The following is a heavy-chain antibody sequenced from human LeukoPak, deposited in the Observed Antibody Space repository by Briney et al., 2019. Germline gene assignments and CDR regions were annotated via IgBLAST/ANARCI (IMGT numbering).Heavy chain of an antibody. CDR3: ARGVGYLLDY. J-gene: IGHJ4*02. Sequence: PGGSLRLSCAASGFTFNNYAMTWVRQAPGKGLEWVAVISYDGSNKYYADSVKGRFTISRDNSKNTLYLQMNSLRAEDTAVYYCARGVGYLLDYWGQGTLVTVSS. V-gene: IGHV3-30*14. CDR2: ISYDGSNK. CDR1: GFTFNNYA. D-gene: IGHD3-16*02.